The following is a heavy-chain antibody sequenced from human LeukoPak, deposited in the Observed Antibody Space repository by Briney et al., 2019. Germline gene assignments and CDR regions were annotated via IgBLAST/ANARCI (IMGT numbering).Heavy chain of an antibody. Sequence: ASVTVSCKASGYTFTSYYMHWVRQAPGQGLEWMGIINPSGGSTSYAQKFQGRVTMTRDTSTSTVYMELSSLRSEATAVYYCARKGIAVAWFQHWGQGTLVTVSS. D-gene: IGHD6-19*01. CDR1: GYTFTSYY. V-gene: IGHV1-46*01. CDR3: ARKGIAVAWFQH. CDR2: INPSGGST. J-gene: IGHJ1*01.